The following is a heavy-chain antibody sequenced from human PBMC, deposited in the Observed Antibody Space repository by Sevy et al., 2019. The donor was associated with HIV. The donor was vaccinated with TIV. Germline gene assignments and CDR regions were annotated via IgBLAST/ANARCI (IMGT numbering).Heavy chain of an antibody. CDR3: ARGLAALPGYYYGMDV. D-gene: IGHD6-6*01. J-gene: IGHJ6*02. CDR2: IWYDGSNK. Sequence: GGSMRLSCAASGFTFSSYGMHWVRQAPAKGLEWVVVIWYDGSNKYYADSVKGRVTISRDNSKNTLFLQMNSLRDEDTAVYYCARGLAALPGYYYGMDVWGQGTTVTVSS. V-gene: IGHV3-33*01. CDR1: GFTFSSYG.